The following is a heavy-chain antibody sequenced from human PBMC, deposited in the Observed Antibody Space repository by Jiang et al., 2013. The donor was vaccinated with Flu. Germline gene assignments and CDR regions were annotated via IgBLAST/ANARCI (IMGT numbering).Heavy chain of an antibody. D-gene: IGHD4-11*01. CDR2: IRTKAYGGTT. Sequence: VQLVESGGGLVQPGRSLRLSCTASGFIFGDYAMSWFRQAPGKGLEWVGFIRTKAYGGTTEYAASVKGRFTVSRDDSKTIAYLQMNSLKTEDTAVYYCTRGLIEMSTVTQSGLFDIWGQGTLVTVSS. CDR1: GFIFGDYA. CDR3: TRGLIEMSTVTQSGLFDI. V-gene: IGHV3-49*03. J-gene: IGHJ3*02.